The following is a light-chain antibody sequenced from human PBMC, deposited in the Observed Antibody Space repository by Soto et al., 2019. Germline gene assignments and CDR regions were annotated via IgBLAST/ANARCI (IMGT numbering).Light chain of an antibody. CDR2: GAS. CDR3: QQYNNWPYT. CDR1: QSVSGN. V-gene: IGKV3-15*01. Sequence: EIVMTQSPATLSVSPGERATLSCRASQSVSGNLAWYQQKPGQAPRLLIYGASARATGIPARFSGSGSGTEFTLTISSLQSEDFAVYYCQQYNNWPYTFGQGTRLEIK. J-gene: IGKJ2*01.